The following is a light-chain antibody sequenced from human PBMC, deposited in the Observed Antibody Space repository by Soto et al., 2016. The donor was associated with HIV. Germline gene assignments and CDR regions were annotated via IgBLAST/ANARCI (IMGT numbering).Light chain of an antibody. J-gene: IGLJ1*01. CDR1: KLGDKF. V-gene: IGLV3-1*01. CDR2: QDN. Sequence: SYELTQPPSVSVSPGQTASITCSGDKLGDKFVCWYQQKPGQSPVLVIYQDNKRPSGIPERFSGSNSGNTATLTISGTQAMDEADYYCQAWDSSTNVFGTGTKVTVL. CDR3: QAWDSSTNV.